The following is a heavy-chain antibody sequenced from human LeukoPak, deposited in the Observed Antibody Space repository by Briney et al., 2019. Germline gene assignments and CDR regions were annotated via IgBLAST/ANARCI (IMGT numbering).Heavy chain of an antibody. Sequence: ASVKVSFTVSGYTLTELSMHWVRQAPGKGLEWMGGFDPEDGETIYARKFQGRVTMTEDTSTDTAYMELSSLRSEDTAVYYCATHPRVVTPGGDAFDIWGQGTMVTVSS. CDR1: GYTLTELS. V-gene: IGHV1-24*01. CDR2: FDPEDGET. CDR3: ATHPRVVTPGGDAFDI. D-gene: IGHD4-23*01. J-gene: IGHJ3*02.